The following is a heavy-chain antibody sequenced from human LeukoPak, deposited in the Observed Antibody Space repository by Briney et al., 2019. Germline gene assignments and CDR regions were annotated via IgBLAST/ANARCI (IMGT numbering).Heavy chain of an antibody. CDR2: INPNSGGT. D-gene: IGHD3-3*01. CDR3: ARETSNYDFWSGFSRELWFDP. J-gene: IGHJ5*02. V-gene: IGHV1-2*06. CDR1: GYTFTSYG. Sequence: ASVKVSCKASGYTFTSYGISWVRQAPGQGLEWMGRINPNSGGTNYAQKFQGRVTMTRDTSISTAYMELSRLRSDDTAVYYCARETSNYDFWSGFSRELWFDPWGQGTLVTVSS.